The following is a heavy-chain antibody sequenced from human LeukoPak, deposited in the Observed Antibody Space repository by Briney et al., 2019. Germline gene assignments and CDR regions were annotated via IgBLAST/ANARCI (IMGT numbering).Heavy chain of an antibody. CDR2: INHSGST. CDR1: GGSFSGYY. J-gene: IGHJ4*02. D-gene: IGHD4-17*01. CDR3: ARLGYGDYED. Sequence: PSETLSLTCAVYGGSFSGYYWSWIRQPPGKGLEWIGEINHSGSTNYNPSLKSRVTISVDTSKNQFSLKLSSVTAADTAVYYCARLGYGDYEDWGQGTLVTVSS. V-gene: IGHV4-34*01.